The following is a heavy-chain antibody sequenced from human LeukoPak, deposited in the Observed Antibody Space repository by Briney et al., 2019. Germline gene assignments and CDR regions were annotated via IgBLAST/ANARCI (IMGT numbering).Heavy chain of an antibody. CDR2: INHSGST. J-gene: IGHJ4*02. V-gene: IGHV4-34*01. Sequence: SETLSLTCAVYGGSFSGYYWSWIRQPPGKGLEWIGEINHSGSTNYNPSLKSRVTISVDTSKNQFSLKLSSVTAADTAVYYCARGRKAGLRGFDYWGQGTLVTVS. D-gene: IGHD6-19*01. CDR3: ARGRKAGLRGFDY. CDR1: GGSFSGYY.